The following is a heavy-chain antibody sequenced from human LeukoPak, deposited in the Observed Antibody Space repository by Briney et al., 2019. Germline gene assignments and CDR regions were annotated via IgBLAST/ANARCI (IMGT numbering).Heavy chain of an antibody. V-gene: IGHV4-39*01. Sequence: PSETLSLPCTLSGGSISSSSYYWGWVRQPPGEGLEWNGSIYYSGSTYYNPSLKSRVTISVDTSKNQFSLKLSSVTAADTAVYYCARGGAARWFDPWGQGTLVTVSS. J-gene: IGHJ5*02. CDR2: IYYSGST. CDR3: ARGGAARWFDP. CDR1: GGSISSSSYY. D-gene: IGHD6-13*01.